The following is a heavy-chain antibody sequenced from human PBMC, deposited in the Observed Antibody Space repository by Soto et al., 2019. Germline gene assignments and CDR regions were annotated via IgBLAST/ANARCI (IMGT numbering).Heavy chain of an antibody. D-gene: IGHD2-21*02. Sequence: GASVKVSCKASGGTFSSYAISWVRQAPGQGLEWMGGIIPIFGTANYAQKFQGRVTITADESTSTAYMELSSLRSEDTAVYYCARNVGCGGDCYRGYYFDYWGQGTLVTVSS. CDR2: IIPIFGTA. J-gene: IGHJ4*02. V-gene: IGHV1-69*13. CDR1: GGTFSSYA. CDR3: ARNVGCGGDCYRGYYFDY.